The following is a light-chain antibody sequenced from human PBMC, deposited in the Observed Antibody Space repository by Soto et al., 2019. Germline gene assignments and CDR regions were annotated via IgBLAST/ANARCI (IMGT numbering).Light chain of an antibody. Sequence: EIVLTQSPGTLSLSPGERATLSCRASQSVSSSYLAWYQQKPGQAPRLLIYGASSRASGIPDRFSGSGSGTDFTLTITRLEPQDVAVYYCQQYCSSQYTFGQGTKLEIK. V-gene: IGKV3-20*01. J-gene: IGKJ2*01. CDR2: GAS. CDR1: QSVSSSY. CDR3: QQYCSSQYT.